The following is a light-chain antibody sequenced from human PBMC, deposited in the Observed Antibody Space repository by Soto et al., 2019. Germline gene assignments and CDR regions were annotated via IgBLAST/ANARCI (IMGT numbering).Light chain of an antibody. CDR3: QQLNSYPRIT. Sequence: DIQMTQAPSTLSASIVDRVIITGLASQSISHWLAWYQQKPWKAPKLLISDASILESGVPSRFSGSTSGTEFTLTISSLQPEDFATYYCQQLNSYPRITFGQGTRLENK. CDR2: DAS. V-gene: IGKV1-5*01. CDR1: QSISHW. J-gene: IGKJ5*01.